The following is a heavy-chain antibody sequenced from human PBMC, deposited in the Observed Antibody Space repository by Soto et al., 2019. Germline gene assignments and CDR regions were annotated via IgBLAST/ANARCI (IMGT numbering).Heavy chain of an antibody. Sequence: EVQLVESGGGLVQPGGSLRLSCAASGFTFSSYWMHWVRQAPGKGLVWVSRINSDGSSTSYADSVKGRFTISRDNAKNTLYLQMSSLRAEDTAVYYCARGSAYYDFWSGYYYWGQGTLVTVSS. J-gene: IGHJ4*02. V-gene: IGHV3-74*01. CDR3: ARGSAYYDFWSGYYY. CDR1: GFTFSSYW. CDR2: INSDGSST. D-gene: IGHD3-3*01.